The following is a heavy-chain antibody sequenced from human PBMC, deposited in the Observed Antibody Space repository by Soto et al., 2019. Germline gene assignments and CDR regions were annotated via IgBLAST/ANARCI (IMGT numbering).Heavy chain of an antibody. CDR3: AKTGSQGSYCGGDCYSKLDAFDI. Sequence: QVQLVQSGAEVKKPGSSVKVSCKASGGTFSSYAISWVRQAPGQGLEWMGGIIPIFGTANYAQKFQGRVTITADESTSTAYRELSSLRSEDTAVYYCAKTGSQGSYCGGDCYSKLDAFDIWGQGTMVTVSS. V-gene: IGHV1-69*01. CDR2: IIPIFGTA. CDR1: GGTFSSYA. J-gene: IGHJ3*02. D-gene: IGHD2-21*02.